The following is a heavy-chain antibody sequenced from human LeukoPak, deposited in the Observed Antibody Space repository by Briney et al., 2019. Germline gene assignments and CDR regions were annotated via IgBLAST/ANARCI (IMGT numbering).Heavy chain of an antibody. CDR1: GDSISSFSYF. D-gene: IGHD2-8*02. CDR3: ARQEFRGYCTGNPCPNSFDF. Sequence: SETLSLTCSVSGDSISSFSYFWGWIRQPPGKGLEWIGSLHYSGRTYYIPSLKSRVTISVDTSKNQFSLNLTSVTAADTAIYYCARQEFRGYCTGNPCPNSFDFWGQGTLVTVSS. CDR2: LHYSGRT. V-gene: IGHV4-39*01. J-gene: IGHJ4*02.